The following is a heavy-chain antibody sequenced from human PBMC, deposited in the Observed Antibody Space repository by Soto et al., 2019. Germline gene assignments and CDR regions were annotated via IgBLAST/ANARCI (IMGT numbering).Heavy chain of an antibody. CDR1: GFTFDKYA. Sequence: EVLLLESGGGLVQPGGSLRLSCAASGFTFDKYAMSWVRQAPGKGLEWIAVISDSGGGTFYADSVKGRFTISRDNSKNTLYLQMNSLRAEDTALYYCAKVKDIITVSAYIRYYYHLMDVWGQGTTVTVSS. D-gene: IGHD2-2*01. CDR2: ISDSGGGT. V-gene: IGHV3-23*01. J-gene: IGHJ6*02. CDR3: AKVKDIITVSAYIRYYYHLMDV.